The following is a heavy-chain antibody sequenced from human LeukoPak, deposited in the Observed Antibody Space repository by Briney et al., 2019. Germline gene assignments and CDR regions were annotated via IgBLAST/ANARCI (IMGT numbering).Heavy chain of an antibody. CDR1: GFTFSHYA. V-gene: IGHV3-23*01. CDR3: AKYVCGGDCYDYFDC. CDR2: IRSSGHNT. J-gene: IGHJ4*02. Sequence: GGSLRLSCAASGFTFSHYAMSWVRQAPGKGLEWVSGIRSSGHNTYYEDSVKGRFTISRDNSKNMLYLQMNSLRAEDTAVYYCAKYVCGGDCYDYFDCWGQGTLVTVSS. D-gene: IGHD2-21*02.